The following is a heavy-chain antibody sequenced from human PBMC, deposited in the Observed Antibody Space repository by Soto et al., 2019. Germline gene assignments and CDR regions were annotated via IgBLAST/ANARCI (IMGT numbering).Heavy chain of an antibody. J-gene: IGHJ4*02. D-gene: IGHD5-12*01. CDR1: GFSISRYY. V-gene: IGHV4-59*01. CDR3: ARTYSGYDPFFDY. CDR2: IYYSGST. Sequence: SETLSLTCTVSGFSISRYYWSWIRQPPGKGLEWIGYIYYSGSTNYNPSLKSRVTISVDTSKNQFSLKLSSVTAADTAVYYCARTYSGYDPFFDYWGQGTLVTVSS.